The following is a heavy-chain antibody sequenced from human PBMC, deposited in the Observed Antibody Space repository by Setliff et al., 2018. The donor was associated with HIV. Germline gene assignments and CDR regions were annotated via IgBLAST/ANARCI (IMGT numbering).Heavy chain of an antibody. CDR2: MNPNSGNT. D-gene: IGHD3-22*01. V-gene: IGHV1-8*02. CDR1: GYTFSSYD. Sequence: ASVKVSCKASGYTFSSYDINWVRQATGQGLEWMGWMNPNSGNTGYAQKFQGRVTMTRDTSISTAYMELNNLKFEDTAVYDCARARRDSYDRGRRNRSYIDVWGKGTTVTVSS. J-gene: IGHJ6*03. CDR3: ARARRDSYDRGRRNRSYIDV.